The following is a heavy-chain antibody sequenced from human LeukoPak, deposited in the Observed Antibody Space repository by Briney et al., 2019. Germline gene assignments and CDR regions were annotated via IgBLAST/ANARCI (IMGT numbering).Heavy chain of an antibody. CDR1: GGTFSTYA. Sequence: GASVKVSCKASGGTFSTYAISWVRQAPGQGLEWMGWINPNSGGTNYAQKFQGRVTMTRDTSISTAYMELSRLRSDDTAVYYCARDLTTVVTWSHLHRVFDYWGQGTLVTVSS. V-gene: IGHV1-2*02. J-gene: IGHJ4*02. CDR2: INPNSGGT. CDR3: ARDLTTVVTWSHLHRVFDY. D-gene: IGHD4-23*01.